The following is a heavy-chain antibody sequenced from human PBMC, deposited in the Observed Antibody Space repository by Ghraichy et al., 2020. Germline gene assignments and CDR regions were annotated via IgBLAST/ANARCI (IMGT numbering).Heavy chain of an antibody. J-gene: IGHJ4*02. V-gene: IGHV3-11*01. CDR2: ISSSGSTI. D-gene: IGHD3-22*01. CDR1: GFTFSDYY. CDR3: ARDPRHYYDSSGLWGPSFDY. Sequence: GGSLRLSCAASGFTFSDYYMSWIRQAPGKGLEWVSYISSSGSTIYYADSVKGRFTISRDNAKNSLYLQMNSLRAEDTAVYYCARDPRHYYDSSGLWGPSFDYWGQGTLVTVSS.